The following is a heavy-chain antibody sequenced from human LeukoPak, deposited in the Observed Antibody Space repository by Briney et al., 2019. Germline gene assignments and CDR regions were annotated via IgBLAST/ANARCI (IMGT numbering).Heavy chain of an antibody. V-gene: IGHV1-2*02. J-gene: IGHJ4*02. CDR3: ARVRDRGYYYDSSGYYY. CDR2: INPNRCGT. Sequence: GASVTVSYKPSVYTFTDYYMQWVRQAPGQGREWMGWINPNRCGTNYAQKFQGRVTMTRDTSISTAYMELSRLRSDDTAVYYCARVRDRGYYYDSSGYYYWGQGTLVTVSS. D-gene: IGHD3-22*01. CDR1: VYTFTDYY.